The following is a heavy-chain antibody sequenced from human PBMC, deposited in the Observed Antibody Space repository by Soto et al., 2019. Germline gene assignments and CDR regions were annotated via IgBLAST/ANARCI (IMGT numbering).Heavy chain of an antibody. CDR3: ATGDGGYCSGGSCYPLAFDY. D-gene: IGHD2-15*01. CDR1: GFTFGDYY. J-gene: IGHJ4*02. Sequence: GGSLSLSCAASGFTFGDYYMSWIRQAPGKGLEWVSYISSSGSTIYYADSVKGRFTISRDNAKNSLYLQMNSLRAEDTAVYYCATGDGGYCSGGSCYPLAFDYWGQGTLVTVSS. V-gene: IGHV3-11*01. CDR2: ISSSGSTI.